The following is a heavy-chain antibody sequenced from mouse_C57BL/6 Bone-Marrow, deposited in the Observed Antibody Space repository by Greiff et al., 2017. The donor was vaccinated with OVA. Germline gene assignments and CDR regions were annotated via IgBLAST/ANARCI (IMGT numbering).Heavy chain of an antibody. CDR1: GFTFSSYA. V-gene: IGHV5-9-1*02. J-gene: IGHJ2*01. CDR2: ISSGGDYI. CDR3: TRGFSPFDY. D-gene: IGHD6-2*01. Sequence: VQLKQSGEGLVKPGGSLKLSCAASGFTFSSYAMSWVRQTPEKRLEWVAYISSGGDYIYYADTVKGRFTISRDNARNTLYLQMSSLKSEDTAMYYCTRGFSPFDYWGQGTTLTVSS.